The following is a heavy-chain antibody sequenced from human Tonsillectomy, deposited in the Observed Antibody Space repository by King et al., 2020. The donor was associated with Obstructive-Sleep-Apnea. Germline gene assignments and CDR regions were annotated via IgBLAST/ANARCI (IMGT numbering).Heavy chain of an antibody. D-gene: IGHD2-15*01. CDR3: ARHDCSGGNCYFDY. J-gene: IGHJ4*02. V-gene: IGHV3-11*01. Sequence: HVQLVESGGGLVKPGGSLRLSCAASQFTFSDYYMSWTRQAPGKGLEWVSYISSSGSTIYYADSVKGRFTISRDNAKNSLYLQMNTLRAEDTAVYYCARHDCSGGNCYFDYWGQGTLVTVSS. CDR1: QFTFSDYY. CDR2: ISSSGSTI.